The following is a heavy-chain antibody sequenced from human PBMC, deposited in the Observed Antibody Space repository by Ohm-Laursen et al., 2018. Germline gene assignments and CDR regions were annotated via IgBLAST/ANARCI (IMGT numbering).Heavy chain of an antibody. CDR2: IIAVLDTT. J-gene: IGHJ4*02. V-gene: IGHV1-69*13. D-gene: IGHD6-13*01. CDR1: GYTFTSYY. CDR3: ATGGTRRIAAAGRGPTH. Sequence: SVKVSCRASGYTFTSYYMHWVRQAPGQGPEWMGGIIAVLDTTSYAQKFQGRVTITADESTSTSYMELTSLRSEDTAMYYCATGGTRRIAAAGRGPTHWGQGTLLTVSS.